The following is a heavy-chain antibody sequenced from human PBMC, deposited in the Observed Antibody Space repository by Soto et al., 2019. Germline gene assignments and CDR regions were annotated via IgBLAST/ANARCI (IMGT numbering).Heavy chain of an antibody. CDR2: INHSGST. J-gene: IGHJ5*02. CDR1: GGSFSGYY. D-gene: IGHD3-10*01. CDR3: ARRAAMVRGVMSLFDP. V-gene: IGHV4-34*01. Sequence: SETLSLTCAVYGGSFSGYYWSWIRQPPGKGLEWIGEINHSGSTNYNPSLKSRVTISVDTSKNQFSLKLSSVTAADTAVYYCARRAAMVRGVMSLFDPWGQGTLVTVSS.